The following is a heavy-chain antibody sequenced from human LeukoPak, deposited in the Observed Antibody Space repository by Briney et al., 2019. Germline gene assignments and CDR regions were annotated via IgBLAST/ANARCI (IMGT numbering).Heavy chain of an antibody. CDR3: AKEVVVVPAASYFDY. V-gene: IGHV3-23*01. J-gene: IGHJ4*02. CDR2: ISGSGGST. Sequence: GGSLRLSCAASGFTFSSYAMSWVRHAPGKGLEWLSAISGSGGSTYYADSVKGRFTISRDNSKNTLYLQMNSLRAEDTAVYYCAKEVVVVPAASYFDYWGQGTLVTVSS. CDR1: GFTFSSYA. D-gene: IGHD2-2*01.